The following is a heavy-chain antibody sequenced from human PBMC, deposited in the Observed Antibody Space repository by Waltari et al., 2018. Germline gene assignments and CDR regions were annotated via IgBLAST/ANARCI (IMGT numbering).Heavy chain of an antibody. Sequence: QVQLQQRGAGLLKPSETLSLTCAVYGGSFSVSCGSWIRQRPGKGLEWIGEINHSGSTNYNPSLKSRFTISVDTSKNQFSLKLSSVTAADTAVYYCATPRGVHLGELTGFDYWGQGTLVTVSS. J-gene: IGHJ4*02. CDR1: GGSFSVSC. D-gene: IGHD3-16*01. CDR3: ATPRGVHLGELTGFDY. CDR2: INHSGST. V-gene: IGHV4-34*01.